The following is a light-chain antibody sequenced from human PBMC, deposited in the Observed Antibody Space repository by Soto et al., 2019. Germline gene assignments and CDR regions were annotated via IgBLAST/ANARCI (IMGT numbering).Light chain of an antibody. V-gene: IGKV1-39*01. CDR3: QQSYSTPRT. Sequence: DIHMTHSPSTLSASVGDRVTITCRASQSISDWLAWYQQKPGKAPKLLIYAASSLESGVPSRLSGSGSGTDFTLTISSLQPEDFATYYCQQSYSTPRTFGQGTKVDIK. CDR2: AAS. J-gene: IGKJ1*01. CDR1: QSISDW.